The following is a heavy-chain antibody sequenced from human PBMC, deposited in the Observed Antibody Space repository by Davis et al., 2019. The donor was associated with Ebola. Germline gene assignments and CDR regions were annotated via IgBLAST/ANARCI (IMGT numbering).Heavy chain of an antibody. CDR1: GFTFSNYG. J-gene: IGHJ4*02. Sequence: GESLKISCSASGFTFSNYGMSWVRQAPGKGLEWVSGVIGSGSDTYYADSVKGRFTISRDNAKNSLYLQMNSLRAEDTAVYYCAREESDFWSGYSDYWGQGTLVTVSS. D-gene: IGHD3-3*01. CDR3: AREESDFWSGYSDY. V-gene: IGHV3-21*01. CDR2: VIGSGSDT.